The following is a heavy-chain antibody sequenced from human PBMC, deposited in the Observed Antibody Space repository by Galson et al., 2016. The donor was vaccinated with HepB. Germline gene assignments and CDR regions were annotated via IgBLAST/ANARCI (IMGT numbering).Heavy chain of an antibody. CDR3: AKDKYYDSSALINY. CDR2: IYSGGGT. Sequence: SLRLSCAASGFTVSTNYMSWVRQAPGKGLEWVSFIYSGGGTYYAGPVKGRFTISRDSSKNTLYLQMNSLRAEDTAVYYCAKDKYYDSSALINYWGQGTLVTVSS. V-gene: IGHV3-53*01. D-gene: IGHD3-22*01. J-gene: IGHJ4*02. CDR1: GFTVSTNY.